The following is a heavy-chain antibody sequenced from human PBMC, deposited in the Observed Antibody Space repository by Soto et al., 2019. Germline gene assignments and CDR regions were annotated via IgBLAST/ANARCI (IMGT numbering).Heavy chain of an antibody. D-gene: IGHD5-12*01. V-gene: IGHV1-8*01. CDR3: ARGLPYSGYEWFDY. Sequence: QVQLVQSGAEVKKPGASVKVSCKASGYTFTSYDINWVRQATGQGLEWMGWMNPNSGNTGYAQKFQGRVTMTRNTSISTAYMELSSLRSEDTAVYYCARGLPYSGYEWFDYWGQGPLVTVSS. CDR1: GYTFTSYD. J-gene: IGHJ4*02. CDR2: MNPNSGNT.